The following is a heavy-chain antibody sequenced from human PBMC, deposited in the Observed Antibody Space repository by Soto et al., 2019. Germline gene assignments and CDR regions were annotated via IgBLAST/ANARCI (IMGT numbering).Heavy chain of an antibody. D-gene: IGHD6-13*01. V-gene: IGHV3-23*01. CDR3: PKRSTYSSCWYSPIFDY. J-gene: IGHJ4*02. CDR1: GFSFSDYA. Sequence: PGGSLRLSCAASGFSFSDYAMSWVRQAPGEGLEWVSVISESGGSTHYADSVRGRFTVSRDNTKKSLSLRMNSLRDEDTAVYFCPKRSTYSSCWYSPIFDYGGQGATVTVSS. CDR2: ISESGGST.